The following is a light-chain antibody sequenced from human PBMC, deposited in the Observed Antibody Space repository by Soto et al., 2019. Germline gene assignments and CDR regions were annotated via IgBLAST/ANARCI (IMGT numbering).Light chain of an antibody. Sequence: DIVMTQSPLSLPVTPGEPASISCRSSQSLLHSNGYNYLGWYLQKPGQSPQLLIYLGSNRASGVPDRFSGSGSGTDFALKISRVEAEDVGVYYCMQALQTPITFGQATRLEIK. V-gene: IGKV2-28*01. J-gene: IGKJ5*01. CDR2: LGS. CDR1: QSLLHSNGYNY. CDR3: MQALQTPIT.